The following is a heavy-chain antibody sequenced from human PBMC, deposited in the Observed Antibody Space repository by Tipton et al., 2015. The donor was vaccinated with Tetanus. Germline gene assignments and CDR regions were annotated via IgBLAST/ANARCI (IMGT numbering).Heavy chain of an antibody. CDR3: ARDFSYYFDSISGFDY. Sequence: GSLRLSCAASGFTFNTYNMNWVRQAPGKGLEWVSYISTSSTTIFYADSVRGRFTISRDNAKNSLYLQMNSLRDEDTAVYYCARDFSYYFDSISGFDYWGQGALVTVSS. J-gene: IGHJ4*02. CDR1: GFTFNTYN. CDR2: ISTSSTTI. D-gene: IGHD3-22*01. V-gene: IGHV3-48*02.